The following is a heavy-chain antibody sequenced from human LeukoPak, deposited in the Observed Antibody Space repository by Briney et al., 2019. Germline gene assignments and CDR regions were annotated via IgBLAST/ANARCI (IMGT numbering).Heavy chain of an antibody. CDR3: VRDYYDSSGYYPDY. D-gene: IGHD3-22*01. CDR2: ISRDGSRT. J-gene: IGHJ4*02. CDR1: GFTFSTYW. V-gene: IGHV3-74*01. Sequence: PAGGSLRLSCAASGFTFSTYWMHWVRQAPGKGLGWVSRISRDGSRTTYADSVKGRFTISRDNAKNTLYLQMNSLRAEDTAVYYCVRDYYDSSGYYPDYWGQGTLVTVSS.